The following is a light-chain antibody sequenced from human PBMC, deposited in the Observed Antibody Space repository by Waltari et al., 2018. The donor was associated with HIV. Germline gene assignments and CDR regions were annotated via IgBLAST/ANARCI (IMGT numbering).Light chain of an antibody. CDR1: QSLGTN. J-gene: IGKJ3*01. V-gene: IGKV3-15*01. Sequence: EKVVTQSPATLSESPGESATLSCRASQSLGTNLAWYQERPGQAPRVLIYGASTRATGVPDRFSGSGSGTEFTLTISGLQSEDFAVYYCHQYSDWPFTFGPGTKVDI. CDR2: GAS. CDR3: HQYSDWPFT.